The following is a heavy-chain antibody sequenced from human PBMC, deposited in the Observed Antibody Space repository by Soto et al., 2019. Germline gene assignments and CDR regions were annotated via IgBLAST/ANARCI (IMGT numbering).Heavy chain of an antibody. Sequence: QVQLQESGPGLVKPSGTLSLTCAVSGGSISSSNWWSWVRQPPGKGLEWIGGSYHSGSTNYNPSLESRVTISLDQTKSQSAQKLSSVTAADKAVYYCARVFVGQPPDYWGQGTLVTVSS. D-gene: IGHD3-16*01. CDR2: SYHSGST. V-gene: IGHV4-4*02. CDR3: ARVFVGQPPDY. CDR1: GGSISSSNW. J-gene: IGHJ4*02.